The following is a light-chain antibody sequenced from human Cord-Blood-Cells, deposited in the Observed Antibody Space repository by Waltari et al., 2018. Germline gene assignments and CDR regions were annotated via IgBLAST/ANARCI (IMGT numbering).Light chain of an antibody. V-gene: IGKV3-11*01. CDR3: QQSNNRPRT. Sequence: DIVMTHCPATLSLCHEERATLSCRASQSVSSYLAWYQQKPGQAPRLLIYDASSRTTGILARFSGSGSGTDFTLTISSLEPEDFAVYYCQQSNNRPRTFGQGTKVEIK. J-gene: IGKJ1*01. CDR1: QSVSSY. CDR2: DAS.